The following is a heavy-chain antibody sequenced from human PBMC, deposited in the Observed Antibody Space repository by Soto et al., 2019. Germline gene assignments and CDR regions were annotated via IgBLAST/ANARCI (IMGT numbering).Heavy chain of an antibody. CDR1: GFTFDDYG. CDR2: INWNGGST. CDR3: ARLYSSAWYGPGRY. D-gene: IGHD6-19*01. J-gene: IGHJ4*02. V-gene: IGHV3-20*04. Sequence: SGGSLRLSCAASGFTFDDYGMSWVRQAPGKGLEWVSGINWNGGSTGYADSVKGRFTISRDNAKNSLYLQMNSLRAEDTALYYCARLYSSAWYGPGRYWGQGTLVTVSS.